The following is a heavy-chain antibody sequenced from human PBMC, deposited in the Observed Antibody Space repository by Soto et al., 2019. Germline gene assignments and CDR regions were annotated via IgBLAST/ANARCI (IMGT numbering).Heavy chain of an antibody. CDR3: TTDSRGYSYGYGSYYFDY. J-gene: IGHJ4*02. V-gene: IGHV3-15*01. D-gene: IGHD5-18*01. Sequence: PVGSLRLSCAASGFTFSNAWMSWVRQAPGKGLEWVGRIKSKTDGGTTDYAAPVKGRFTISRDDSKNTLYLQMNSLKTEDTAVYYCTTDSRGYSYGYGSYYFDYWGQGTLVTVSS. CDR2: IKSKTDGGTT. CDR1: GFTFSNAW.